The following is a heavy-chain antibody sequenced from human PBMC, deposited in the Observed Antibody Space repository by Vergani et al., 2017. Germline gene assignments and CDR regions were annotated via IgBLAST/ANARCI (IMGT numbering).Heavy chain of an antibody. CDR3: PRPVRPSAIADGYHV. CDR2: IPSSGSP. J-gene: IGHJ3*01. Sequence: QLQLQESGPGLVKPSETLSLSCRVSGDSISRSHYYWGFIRQPPGKGLEWIGSIPSSGSPYYNPTLKSRLVFSVDTSKNLFSLTLKSVTATDTGMYYCPRPVRPSAIADGYHVWGQGTMVTVS. D-gene: IGHD6-13*01. CDR1: GDSISRSHYY. V-gene: IGHV4-39*01.